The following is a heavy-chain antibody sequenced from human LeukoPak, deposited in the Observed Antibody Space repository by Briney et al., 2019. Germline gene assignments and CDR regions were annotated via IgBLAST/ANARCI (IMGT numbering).Heavy chain of an antibody. V-gene: IGHV3-23*01. Sequence: PGGSLRLSCAASGFTFSTYEMNWVRQAPGKGLEWVSAIRGSGDITDYADSVKGRFTISRDNSKNTLYLQMNSLRAEDTAVYYCAKDPFLSAAGRGIDYWGQGTLVTVSS. D-gene: IGHD6-13*01. CDR2: IRGSGDIT. CDR3: AKDPFLSAAGRGIDY. CDR1: GFTFSTYE. J-gene: IGHJ4*02.